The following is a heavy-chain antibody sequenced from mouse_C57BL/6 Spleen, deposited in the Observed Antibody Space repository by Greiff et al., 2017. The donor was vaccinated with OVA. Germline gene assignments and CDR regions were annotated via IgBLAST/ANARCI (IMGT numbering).Heavy chain of an antibody. Sequence: QVQLQQSGAELARPGASVKMSCKASGYTFTSYTMHWVKQRPGQGLEWIGYINPSSGYTKYNQKFKDKATLTADKSSSTAYMQLSSLTSEDSAVYYCARGYDYDEEDYWGQGTSVTVSS. CDR3: ARGYDYDEEDY. D-gene: IGHD2-4*01. CDR2: INPSSGYT. J-gene: IGHJ4*01. V-gene: IGHV1-4*01. CDR1: GYTFTSYT.